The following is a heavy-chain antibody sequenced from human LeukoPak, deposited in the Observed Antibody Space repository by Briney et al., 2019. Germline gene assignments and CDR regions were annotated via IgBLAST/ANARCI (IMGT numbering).Heavy chain of an antibody. D-gene: IGHD4/OR15-4a*01. CDR2: IGCRADTT. V-gene: IGHV3-23*01. J-gene: IGHJ4*02. CDR1: GFPFSHSA. CDR3: ARRDAANSKGIDF. Sequence: PGGSLRLSCAASGFPFSHSAMSWIRQAPGKGLEWVSAIGCRADTTYYAASVKGRLNISRDNAKDTLYLQMNSLRADDTAVYYCARRDAANSKGIDFWGQGTLVTVSS.